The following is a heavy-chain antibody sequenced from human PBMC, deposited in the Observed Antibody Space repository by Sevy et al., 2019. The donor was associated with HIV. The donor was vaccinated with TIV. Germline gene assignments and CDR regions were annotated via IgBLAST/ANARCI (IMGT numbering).Heavy chain of an antibody. D-gene: IGHD3-22*01. V-gene: IGHV1-18*01. Sequence: ASVKVSCKASGYTFTSYGISWVRQAPGQGLEWMGWISAYNGNTNYAQKLQDRVTMTTDTSTSTAYMELRSLRSDDTAVYYCARDYLYDSSGYIGYWGQGTLVTVSS. CDR1: GYTFTSYG. J-gene: IGHJ4*02. CDR3: ARDYLYDSSGYIGY. CDR2: ISAYNGNT.